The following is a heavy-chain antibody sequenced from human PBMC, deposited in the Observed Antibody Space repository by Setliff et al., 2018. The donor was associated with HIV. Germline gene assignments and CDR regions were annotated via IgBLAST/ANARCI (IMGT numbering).Heavy chain of an antibody. CDR1: GYTFTGYY. J-gene: IGHJ4*02. CDR2: INPNSGVT. Sequence: ASVKVSCKASGYTFTGYYLHWVRQAPGQGLEWMGRINPNSGVTNYAQRFKGRVTMTRDTSTSTAYMELSSLTSDDTAIYYCARGRLSWSPDFWGQGTLVTVSS. CDR3: ARGRLSWSPDF. V-gene: IGHV1-2*06.